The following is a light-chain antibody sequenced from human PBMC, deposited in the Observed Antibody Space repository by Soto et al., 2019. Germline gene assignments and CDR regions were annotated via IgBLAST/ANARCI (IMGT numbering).Light chain of an antibody. Sequence: EVVLTQSPGTLSLAPGERATLSCRASQTLNRNYLAWYQQRPGQAPRLLIYVASSRATGIPHRFSGSGSGTYFTLTISRLEPEDFAVYYCPQYDASKTFGQGTRVE. CDR1: QTLNRNY. J-gene: IGKJ1*01. CDR3: PQYDASKT. CDR2: VAS. V-gene: IGKV3-20*01.